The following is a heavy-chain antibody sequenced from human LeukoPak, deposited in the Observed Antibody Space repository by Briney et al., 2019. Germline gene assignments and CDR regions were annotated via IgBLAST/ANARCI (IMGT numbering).Heavy chain of an antibody. D-gene: IGHD5-12*01. J-gene: IGHJ5*02. CDR1: GFTFSDYY. CDR3: ARDLGVATITSWFDP. CDR2: ISSSGSTI. Sequence: GGSLRLSCAASGFTFSDYYMSWIRQAPGKGLEWVSYISSSGSTIYYAGSVKGRFTISRDNAKNSLYLQMNSLRAEDTAVYYCARDLGVATITSWFDPWGQGTLVTVSS. V-gene: IGHV3-11*01.